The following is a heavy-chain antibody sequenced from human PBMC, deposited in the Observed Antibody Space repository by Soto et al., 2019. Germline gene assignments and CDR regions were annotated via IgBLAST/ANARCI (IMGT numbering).Heavy chain of an antibody. CDR2: INHSGST. CDR3: ARGQGSSSFDY. Sequence: SETLSLTCAVYGGSFSGYYWSWIRQPPRKGLERIGEINHSGSTNYNPSLKSRVTISVDTSKNQFSLKLSSVTAADTAVYYCARGQGSSSFDYWGQGTLVTVSS. CDR1: GGSFSGYY. J-gene: IGHJ4*02. D-gene: IGHD6-6*01. V-gene: IGHV4-34*01.